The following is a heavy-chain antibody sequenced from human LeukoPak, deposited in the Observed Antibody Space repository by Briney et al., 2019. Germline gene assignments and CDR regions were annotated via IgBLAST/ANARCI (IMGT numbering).Heavy chain of an antibody. D-gene: IGHD5-18*01. Sequence: SETLSLTCAVSGASISSNFYWGWLRQSPGKGLEWIATMYPPLYQGGSTFYSPSLKSRVTMSLDKSQNLFSLKLNSVTATDTAVYYCAISKGYSYGDDAFDVWGPGTGVTVSS. CDR3: AISKGYSYGDDAFDV. CDR2: MYPPLYQGGST. V-gene: IGHV4-38-2*01. J-gene: IGHJ3*01. CDR1: GASISSNFY.